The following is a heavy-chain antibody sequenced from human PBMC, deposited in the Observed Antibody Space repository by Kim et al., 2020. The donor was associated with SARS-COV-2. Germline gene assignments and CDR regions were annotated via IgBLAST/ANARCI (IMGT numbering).Heavy chain of an antibody. CDR3: ARDGGSNYDGSGSYQRNNWFDP. D-gene: IGHD3-10*01. CDR1: GYIFTGHF. V-gene: IGHV1-2*02. CDR2: INPNSGDT. J-gene: IGHJ5*02. Sequence: ASVKVSCTASGYIFTGHFLHWVRQAPGQGLEWMGWINPNSGDTNSAQKFQGRVTMTRDMSISTAYMDVSSLRSDDTAVYYCARDGGSNYDGSGSYQRNNWFDPWGQGTLVTVSS.